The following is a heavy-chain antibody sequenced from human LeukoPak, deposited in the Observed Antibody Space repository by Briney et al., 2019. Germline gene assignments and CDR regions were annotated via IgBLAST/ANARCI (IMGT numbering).Heavy chain of an antibody. V-gene: IGHV4-59*01. CDR3: ARLSPLTGAYYYMDV. Sequence: PSETLSLTCTVSGGSISSYYWSWIRQPSGEGLEWIGYIYYSGSTNYDPSLKSRVTISVDTSKNQFSLKLSSVTAADTAVYYCARLSPLTGAYYYMDVWGKGTTVTVSS. CDR2: IYYSGST. J-gene: IGHJ6*03. CDR1: GGSISSYY. D-gene: IGHD7-27*01.